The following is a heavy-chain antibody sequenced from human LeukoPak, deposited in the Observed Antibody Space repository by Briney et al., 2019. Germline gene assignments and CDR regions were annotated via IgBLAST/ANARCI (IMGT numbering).Heavy chain of an antibody. CDR3: ARTTIAIRPVDY. CDR1: GFAFGSYA. V-gene: IGHV3-30-3*01. Sequence: GGSLRLSCEASGFAFGSYAMHWVRQAPGRGLEWVAVISHDGDNTNSGESVRGRFTLSRDNLKNTLYLQMNSLRGEDTALYYCARTTIAIRPVDYWGQGTLVTVSS. CDR2: ISHDGDNT. D-gene: IGHD2-21*01. J-gene: IGHJ4*02.